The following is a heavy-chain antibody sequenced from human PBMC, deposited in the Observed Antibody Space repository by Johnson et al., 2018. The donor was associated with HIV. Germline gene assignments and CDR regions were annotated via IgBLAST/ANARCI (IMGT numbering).Heavy chain of an antibody. D-gene: IGHD1-1*01. CDR2: LGGSGANT. V-gene: IGHV3-66*02. J-gene: IGHJ3*02. CDR3: ARGGIIHDAFDI. Sequence: VQLVESGGGVVQPGGSLRLSCGASGFSVSDSYMNWVRQAPGKGLEWVSSLGGSGANTYYADSVKRRFTISRDNAKNTLYLQMSSLRAEDTAVYYCARGGIIHDAFDIWGQGTMVTVSS. CDR1: GFSVSDSY.